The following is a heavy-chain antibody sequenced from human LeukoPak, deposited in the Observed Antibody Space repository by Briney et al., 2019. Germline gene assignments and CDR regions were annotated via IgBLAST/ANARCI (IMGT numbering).Heavy chain of an antibody. CDR1: GSTFSSYS. Sequence: GGSLRLSCAASGSTFSSYSMNWVRQAPGKGLEWVSSISSSSSYIYYADSVKGRFTISRDNAKNSLYLQMNSLRAEDTAVYYCATRPRGAHYFDYWGQGTLVTVSS. V-gene: IGHV3-21*01. CDR2: ISSSSSYI. CDR3: ATRPRGAHYFDY. D-gene: IGHD3-10*01. J-gene: IGHJ4*02.